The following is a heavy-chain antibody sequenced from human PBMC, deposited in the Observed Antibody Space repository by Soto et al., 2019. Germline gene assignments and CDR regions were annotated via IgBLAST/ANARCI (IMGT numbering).Heavy chain of an antibody. CDR3: ASVCSSSGGPDLHAIDI. J-gene: IGHJ3*02. CDR1: GGTFSSYA. Sequence: QVQLVQSGAEVKKPGSSVKVSCKASGGTFSSYAISWVRQAPGQGLEWMGGIIPIFGTANYAQKFQGRITITADEFTSTAYMGLSSLRSEDTAVYYCASVCSSSGGPDLHAIDIWGQGTMFTVSS. V-gene: IGHV1-69*12. CDR2: IIPIFGTA. D-gene: IGHD6-13*01.